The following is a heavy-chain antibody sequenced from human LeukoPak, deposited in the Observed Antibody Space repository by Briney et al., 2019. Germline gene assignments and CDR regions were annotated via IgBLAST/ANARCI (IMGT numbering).Heavy chain of an antibody. CDR3: ARSPPYCSSTSCYAPPFDY. V-gene: IGHV1-69*13. Sequence: GASVKVSCKASGGTFSSYAISWVRQAHGQGLEWMGGIIPIVGTANYAQKFQGRVTITADESTSTAYMELSSLRSEDTAVYYCARSPPYCSSTSCYAPPFDYWGQGTLVTVSS. CDR2: IIPIVGTA. CDR1: GGTFSSYA. J-gene: IGHJ4*02. D-gene: IGHD2-2*01.